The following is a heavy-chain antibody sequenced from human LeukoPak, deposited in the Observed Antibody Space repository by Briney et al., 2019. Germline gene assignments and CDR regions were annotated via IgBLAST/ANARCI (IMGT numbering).Heavy chain of an antibody. CDR2: IYNNGGT. V-gene: IGHV4-31*03. CDR1: GGSISSGGYY. J-gene: IGHJ4*02. CDR3: ARAVYSYGSGRDFDY. D-gene: IGHD3-10*01. Sequence: SETLSLTCTVSGGSISSGGYYWSWIRQYPGKDLEWIGYIYNNGGTYYNPSLESRLTISINTSKSQFSLRLSSVTAADTAVYYCARAVYSYGSGRDFDYWGQGTQVTVSS.